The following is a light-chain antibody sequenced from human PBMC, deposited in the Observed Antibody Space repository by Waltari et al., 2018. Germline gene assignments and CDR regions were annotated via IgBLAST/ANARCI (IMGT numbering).Light chain of an antibody. Sequence: QSALTQPRSVSGSPGQSVTISCTGTSSDVGGYNYVSWYQQHPGKAPKLMIYDVNKRPSGVPDRFSGSKSGNTASLTISGLQAEDEAYFYCCSYAGSYILVFGGGTKLTVL. CDR2: DVN. J-gene: IGLJ2*01. V-gene: IGLV2-11*01. CDR3: CSYAGSYILV. CDR1: SSDVGGYNY.